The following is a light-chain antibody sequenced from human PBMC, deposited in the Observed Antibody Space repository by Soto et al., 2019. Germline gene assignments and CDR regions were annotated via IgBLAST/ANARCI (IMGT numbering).Light chain of an antibody. Sequence: SYELTQPPSVSVAPGKTARITCGGNNIGSKSVHLYQQKPGQAPVLVIYYDSDRPSGIPERFSGSNSGNTATLTISRVEAGDEADYYCQVWDSSSDHVVFGGGTKLTVL. CDR1: NIGSKS. CDR2: YDS. CDR3: QVWDSSSDHVV. J-gene: IGLJ2*01. V-gene: IGLV3-21*04.